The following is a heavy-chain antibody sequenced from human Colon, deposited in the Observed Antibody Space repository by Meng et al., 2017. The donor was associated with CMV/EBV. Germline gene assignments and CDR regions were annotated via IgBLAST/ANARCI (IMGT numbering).Heavy chain of an antibody. V-gene: IGHV3-9*01. CDR2: INWNSAAI. D-gene: IGHD2-21*01. Sequence: SLKISCAASGFKFDDYLMLWVRQAPGKGLEWVAGINWNSAAIGYAASVKGRFTISRDNAKNSLYLQMNRLRPEDTAGYYGVKDLWWDGYSNSGLDVWGQGTMVTVSS. J-gene: IGHJ6*02. CDR1: GFKFDDYL. CDR3: VKDLWWDGYSNSGLDV.